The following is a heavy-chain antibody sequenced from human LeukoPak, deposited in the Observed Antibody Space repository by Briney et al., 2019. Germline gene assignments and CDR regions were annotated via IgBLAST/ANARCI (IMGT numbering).Heavy chain of an antibody. V-gene: IGHV1-8*01. CDR3: ARYCSGGGCYSDAFDV. CDR1: GYTFTSYD. J-gene: IGHJ3*01. Sequence: ASVKVSCKASGYTFTSYDINWVRQATGQGLEWMGWMNPNSGNTGYAQKFQGRVTMTRNTSISTAYMELSSLRSEDTAVYYCARYCSGGGCYSDAFDVWGQGTMVTVSS. D-gene: IGHD2-15*01. CDR2: MNPNSGNT.